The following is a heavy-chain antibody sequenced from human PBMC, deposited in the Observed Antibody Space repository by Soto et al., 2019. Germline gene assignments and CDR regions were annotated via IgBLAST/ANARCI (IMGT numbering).Heavy chain of an antibody. CDR1: GFTFSSYA. D-gene: IGHD3-22*01. CDR2: ISGSGGST. CDR3: AKPKLRGCSGYYSYFDY. V-gene: IGHV3-23*01. J-gene: IGHJ4*02. Sequence: GGSLRLSCAASGFTFSSYAMSWVRQAPGKGLEWVSAISGSGGSTYYADSVKGRFTISRDNSKNTLYLQMNSLRAEDTAVYYCAKPKLRGCSGYYSYFDYWGQGTLVTVSS.